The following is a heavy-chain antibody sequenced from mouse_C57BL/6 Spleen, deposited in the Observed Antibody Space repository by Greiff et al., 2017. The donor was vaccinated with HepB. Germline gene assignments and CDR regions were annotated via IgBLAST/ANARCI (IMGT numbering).Heavy chain of an antibody. CDR1: GYTFTSYW. V-gene: IGHV1-64*01. CDR3: ARVRGYDDYAMDY. Sequence: QVQLKESGAELVKPGASVKLSCKASGYTFTSYWMHWVKQRPGQGLEWIGMIHPNSGSTNYNEKFKSKATLTVDKSSSTAYMQLSSLTSEDSAVYYCARVRGYDDYAMDYWGQGTSVTVSS. CDR2: IHPNSGST. J-gene: IGHJ4*01. D-gene: IGHD2-2*01.